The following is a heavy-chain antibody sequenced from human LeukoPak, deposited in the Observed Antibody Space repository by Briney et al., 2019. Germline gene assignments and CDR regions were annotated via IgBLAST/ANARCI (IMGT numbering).Heavy chain of an antibody. J-gene: IGHJ6*02. D-gene: IGHD2-8*01. V-gene: IGHV1-18*01. Sequence: ASVKVSFKASGYTFTSYGISWVRQAPGQGLEWMGWISAYNGNTNYAQKLQGRVTMTTDTSTSTGYMERRSLRSDDTAVYYCARLMLYYYYGMDVWGQGTTVTVSS. CDR1: GYTFTSYG. CDR2: ISAYNGNT. CDR3: ARLMLYYYYGMDV.